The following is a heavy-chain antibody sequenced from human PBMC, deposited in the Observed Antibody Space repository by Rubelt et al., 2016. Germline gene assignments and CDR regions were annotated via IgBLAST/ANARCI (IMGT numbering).Heavy chain of an antibody. CDR2: FDPEDGET. CDR3: ATTGRSWD. Sequence: QAPGKGLEWMGGFDPEDGETIYAQTFQGRVTMTEDTSTDTAYMELSSLRSEDTAVYYCATTGRSWDWGQGTLVTVSS. J-gene: IGHJ4*02. D-gene: IGHD6-13*01. V-gene: IGHV1-24*01.